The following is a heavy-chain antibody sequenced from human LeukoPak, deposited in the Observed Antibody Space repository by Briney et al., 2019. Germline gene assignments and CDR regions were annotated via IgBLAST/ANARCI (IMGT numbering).Heavy chain of an antibody. Sequence: PSETLSLTCAVYGGSFSGDYWSWIRQPPGKGLEWIGEINHGGSTNYNPSLKSRVTISVDTSKNQFSLKLSSVTATDTAVYYCASGAVAGTVDYWGQGTLVTVSS. J-gene: IGHJ4*02. CDR1: GGSFSGDY. V-gene: IGHV4-34*01. CDR3: ASGAVAGTVDY. CDR2: INHGGST. D-gene: IGHD6-19*01.